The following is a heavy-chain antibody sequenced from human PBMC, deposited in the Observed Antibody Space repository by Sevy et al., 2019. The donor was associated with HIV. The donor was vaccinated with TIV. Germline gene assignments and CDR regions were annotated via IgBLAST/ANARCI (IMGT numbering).Heavy chain of an antibody. V-gene: IGHV1-24*01. CDR2: FDPDDGET. Sequence: ASVKVSCKVSGYTLSELSMHWVRQPPGKGLEWMGRFDPDDGETIYAQRFQGRVTMTEDTSADTAYMELSSLRSDDTAVYYCARGPTAIVRGHFVYYGLDVWGQGTTVTVSS. CDR1: GYTLSELS. D-gene: IGHD1-26*01. CDR3: ARGPTAIVRGHFVYYGLDV. J-gene: IGHJ6*02.